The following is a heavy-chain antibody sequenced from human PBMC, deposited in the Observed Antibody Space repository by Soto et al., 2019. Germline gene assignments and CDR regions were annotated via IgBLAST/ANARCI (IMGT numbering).Heavy chain of an antibody. CDR1: GYTFTSYY. D-gene: IGHD1-26*01. CDR2: INPSGGST. CDR3: GRDLGGQPCGDC. Sequence: QVQLVQSGAEVKKPGASVKVSCKASGYTFTSYYMHWVRQAPGQGLEWMGIINPSGGSTSYAQKFQGRVTMTRDTYTSTVYMELSSRRSEDTAVYYCGRDLGGQPCGDCWGQGTLVTVSS. V-gene: IGHV1-46*01. J-gene: IGHJ4*02.